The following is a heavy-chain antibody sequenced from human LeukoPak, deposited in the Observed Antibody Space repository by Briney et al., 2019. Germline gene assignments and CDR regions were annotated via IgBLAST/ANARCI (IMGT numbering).Heavy chain of an antibody. D-gene: IGHD6-25*01. V-gene: IGHV3-11*04. J-gene: IGHJ4*02. CDR3: AKDQRGAIWY. CDR2: ISSSGSTI. Sequence: GGSLRLSCAASGFTFSDYYMSWIRHAPGKGLEWVSYISSSGSTIYYADSVKGRFTISRDNSKNTLYLQMNSLRAEDTAVYYCAKDQRGAIWYWGQGTLVTVSS. CDR1: GFTFSDYY.